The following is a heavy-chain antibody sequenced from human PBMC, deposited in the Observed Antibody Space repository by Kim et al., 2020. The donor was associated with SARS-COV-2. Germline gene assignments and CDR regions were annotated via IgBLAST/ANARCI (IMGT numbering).Heavy chain of an antibody. CDR2: INPSGGST. Sequence: ASVKVSCKASGYTFTSYYMHWVRQAPGQGLEWMGIINPSGGSTRYAQKFQGRVTMTRDTSTSTVYMELSSLRSEDTAVYYCARDRVLLRFGATVYYYYGMDVWGQGTTVTVSS. CDR1: GYTFTSYY. V-gene: IGHV1-46*01. CDR3: ARDRVLLRFGATVYYYYGMDV. J-gene: IGHJ6*02. D-gene: IGHD3-10*01.